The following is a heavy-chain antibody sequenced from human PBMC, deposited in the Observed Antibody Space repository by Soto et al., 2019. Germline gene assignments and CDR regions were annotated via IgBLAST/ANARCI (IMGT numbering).Heavy chain of an antibody. CDR1: GGTFSSYA. CDR3: ARGSGTGARDGSFDL. CDR2: IIPIFGTA. D-gene: IGHD1-26*01. Sequence: QVQLVQSGAEVKKPGSSVKVSCKASGGTFSSYAISWVRQAPGQGLEWMGGIIPIFGTANYAQKFQGRVTITADKSTNTDYMELSSLRSEDTAVYYWARGSGTGARDGSFDLWGQGTMVTVSS. J-gene: IGHJ3*01. V-gene: IGHV1-69*06.